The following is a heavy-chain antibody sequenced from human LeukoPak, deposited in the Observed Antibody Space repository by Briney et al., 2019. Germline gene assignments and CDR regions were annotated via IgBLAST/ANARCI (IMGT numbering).Heavy chain of an antibody. V-gene: IGHV4-59*08. J-gene: IGHJ3*02. CDR2: IYYSGSP. D-gene: IGHD3-22*01. CDR3: ARLYYYDTKRVFDI. Sequence: LETLSLTCTVSGGSVSPYYWTWIRQPPGKRLEWIGHIYYSGSPAYNPSLKSRVTMSVDTSKNQLSLRVSSVTAADTAVYYCARLYYYDTKRVFDIWGQGTMVTVSS. CDR1: GGSVSPYY.